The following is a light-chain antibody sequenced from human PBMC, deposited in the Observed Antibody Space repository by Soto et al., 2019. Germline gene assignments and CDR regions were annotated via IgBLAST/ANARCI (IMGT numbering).Light chain of an antibody. V-gene: IGLV2-14*03. CDR1: SSDVGGYNY. CDR2: DVS. Sequence: QSALTQPASVSGSPGQSITISCTGTSSDVGGYNYVSWYQQHPGKAPKRMIYDVSNRPSGVSNRFSGSKSGNTASLTISGLHAEDEADYYCSSYTSSSTPYVFGTGTKLTVL. J-gene: IGLJ1*01. CDR3: SSYTSSSTPYV.